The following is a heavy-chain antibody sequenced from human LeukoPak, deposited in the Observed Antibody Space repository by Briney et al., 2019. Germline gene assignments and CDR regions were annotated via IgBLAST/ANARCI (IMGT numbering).Heavy chain of an antibody. Sequence: ASVKVSCKASGYTFTSYGISWVRQAPGQGLEWMGCISAYNGNTNYAQQLQGRVTMTTDTSTSTAYMELRSVRSDDTAVYYCARELYYYDSSGSYCDYWGQGTLVTVSS. D-gene: IGHD3-22*01. CDR1: GYTFTSYG. CDR2: ISAYNGNT. V-gene: IGHV1-18*01. J-gene: IGHJ4*02. CDR3: ARELYYYDSSGSYCDY.